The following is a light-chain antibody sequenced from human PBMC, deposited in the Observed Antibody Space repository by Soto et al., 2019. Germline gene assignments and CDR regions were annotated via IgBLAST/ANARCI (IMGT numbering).Light chain of an antibody. V-gene: IGKV1-5*03. J-gene: IGKJ1*01. Sequence: IPMTQSPSTLSASVGDRVTITCRASQSISSWLAWYQQKPGKAPKLLIYKASSLESGVPSRFSGSGSGTEFTLTISSLQPEDIATYYCQQYDSYSRTFGQGTKVDI. CDR2: KAS. CDR3: QQYDSYSRT. CDR1: QSISSW.